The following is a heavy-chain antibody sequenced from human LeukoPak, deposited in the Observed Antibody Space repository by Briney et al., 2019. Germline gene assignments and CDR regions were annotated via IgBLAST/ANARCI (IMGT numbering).Heavy chain of an antibody. CDR1: GFSFSSYA. CDR2: ICGRIGST. D-gene: IGHD1-14*01. J-gene: IGHJ4*02. V-gene: IGHV3-23*01. CDR3: AKDPEPHYPFDY. Sequence: PGGSLRLSCAASGFSFSSYAMSWVRQAPGKGLEWVSDICGSICGRIGSTDYADSVKGRFTISRDNSKNTLYLQMNSLRAEDTAVYYCAKDPEPHYPFDYWGQGTLVTVSS.